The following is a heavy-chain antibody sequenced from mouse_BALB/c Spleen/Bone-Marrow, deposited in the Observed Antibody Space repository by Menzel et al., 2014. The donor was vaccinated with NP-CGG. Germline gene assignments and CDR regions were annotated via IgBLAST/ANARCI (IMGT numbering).Heavy chain of an antibody. V-gene: IGHV14-3*02. Sequence: DVKLQESGAELVKPGASVKLSCTASGFNIKDTYMHWVKQRPEQGLEWIGRIGPANGNTKYDPKFQGKATITADTSSNTAYLQLFSLTSEDTAVYYCARTPRATFYFDYWGQGTTLTVSS. CDR3: ARTPRATFYFDY. J-gene: IGHJ2*01. CDR2: IGPANGNT. D-gene: IGHD3-1*01. CDR1: GFNIKDTY.